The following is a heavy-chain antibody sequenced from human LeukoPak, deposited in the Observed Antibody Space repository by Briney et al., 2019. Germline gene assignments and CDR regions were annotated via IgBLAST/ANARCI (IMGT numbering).Heavy chain of an antibody. J-gene: IGHJ4*02. CDR1: GGSFSGYY. D-gene: IGHD3-16*02. CDR2: INHSGST. CDR3: ARHWTYYDYVWGSYRPYYFDY. Sequence: PSETLSLTCAVYGGSFSGYYWSWIRQPPGKGLEWIGEINHSGSTNYNPSLKSRVTISVDTSKNRFSLKLSSVTAADTAVYYCARHWTYYDYVWGSYRPYYFDYWGQGTLVTVSS. V-gene: IGHV4-34*01.